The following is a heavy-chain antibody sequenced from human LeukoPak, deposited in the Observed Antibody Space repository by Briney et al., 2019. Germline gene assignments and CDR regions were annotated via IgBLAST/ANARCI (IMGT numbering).Heavy chain of an antibody. CDR1: GFTFTNFP. J-gene: IGHJ3*02. V-gene: IGHV1-58*02. Sequence: SVKVSCKASGFTFTNFPMQWVRQARGQRLEWIGWIVVGSGNTNYAQKFQERVTITRDMSTSTAYMELSSLRSEDTAVYYCAADRGSDDAFDIWGQGTVVTVSS. CDR2: IVVGSGNT. CDR3: AADRGSDDAFDI. D-gene: IGHD6-25*01.